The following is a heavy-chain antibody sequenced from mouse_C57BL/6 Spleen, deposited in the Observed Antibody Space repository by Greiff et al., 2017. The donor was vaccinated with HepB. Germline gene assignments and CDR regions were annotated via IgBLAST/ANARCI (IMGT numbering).Heavy chain of an antibody. CDR1: GFTFSSYA. CDR3: TRDYYGSSYEMDY. CDR2: ISSGGDYI. J-gene: IGHJ4*01. Sequence: EVKLMESGEGLVKPGGSLKLSCAASGFTFSSYAMSWVRQTPEKRLEWVAYISSGGDYIYYADTVKGRFTISRDNARNTLYLQMSSLKSEDTAMYYCTRDYYGSSYEMDYWGQGTSVTVSS. D-gene: IGHD1-1*01. V-gene: IGHV5-9-1*02.